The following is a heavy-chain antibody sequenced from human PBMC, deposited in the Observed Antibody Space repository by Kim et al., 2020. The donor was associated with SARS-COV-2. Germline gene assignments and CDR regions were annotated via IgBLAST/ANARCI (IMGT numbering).Heavy chain of an antibody. V-gene: IGHV3-21*01. CDR3: ARDIVVVPAGITIFGVVDY. D-gene: IGHD2-2*02. CDR1: GFTFSSYN. CDR2: ISSSSSYI. J-gene: IGHJ4*02. Sequence: GGSLRLSCAASGFTFSSYNMNWVRQAPGKGLEWVASISSSSSYIYYADSVKGRFTISRDNAKNSLYLQMNSLRAEDTALYYCARDIVVVPAGITIFGVVDYWGQGTLVTVSS.